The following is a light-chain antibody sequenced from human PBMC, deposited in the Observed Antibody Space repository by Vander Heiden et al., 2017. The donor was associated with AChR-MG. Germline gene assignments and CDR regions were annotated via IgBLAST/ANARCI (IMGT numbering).Light chain of an antibody. J-gene: IGKJ1*01. Sequence: DIQMTQSPFSLSASVGDRVTIPCRASQSIGNYLNWYQQKPGRAPRLLIFAASNLRSGVPSRFNGNGSGTDFSLTISRLQPEDFATYYCQQTDNIPQTFGQGTKVEI. CDR2: AAS. CDR3: QQTDNIPQT. CDR1: QSIGNY. V-gene: IGKV1-39*01.